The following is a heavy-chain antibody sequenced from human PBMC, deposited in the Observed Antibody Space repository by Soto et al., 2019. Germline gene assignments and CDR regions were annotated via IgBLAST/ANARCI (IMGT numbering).Heavy chain of an antibody. D-gene: IGHD2-2*01. CDR1: GFTFSGSA. CDR2: IRSKANSYAT. CDR3: TRLERLGYCSSTSCRSYDAFDI. Sequence: GGSLRLSCAASGFTFSGSAMHWVRQASGKGLEWVGRIRSKANSYATAYAASVKGRFTISRDDSKNTAYLQMNSLKTEDTAVYYCTRLERLGYCSSTSCRSYDAFDIWGQGTMVTVSS. J-gene: IGHJ3*02. V-gene: IGHV3-73*01.